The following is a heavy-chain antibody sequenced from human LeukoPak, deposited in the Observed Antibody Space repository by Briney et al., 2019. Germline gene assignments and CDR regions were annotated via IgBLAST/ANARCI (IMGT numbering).Heavy chain of an antibody. CDR1: GYTFTSNY. CDR3: ARDQEGFDY. Sequence: ASVKVSCKASGYTFTSNYIHWVRQAPGQGLEWMGMIYPRDGSTSCAQKFQGRVTVTRDTSTSTVHMELSGLRSEDTAVYYCARDQEGFDYWGQGTLVTVSS. CDR2: IYPRDGST. J-gene: IGHJ4*02. V-gene: IGHV1-46*01.